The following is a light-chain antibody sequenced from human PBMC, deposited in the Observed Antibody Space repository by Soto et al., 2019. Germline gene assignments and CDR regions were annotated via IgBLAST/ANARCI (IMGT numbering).Light chain of an antibody. CDR2: DAS. J-gene: IGKJ1*01. CDR3: QQRSNWPRT. V-gene: IGKV3-11*01. Sequence: EIVLTKSPATLALSPGERITLSCRASQSVSSYLAWYQQKPGQAPRLLIYDASNRATGIPARFSGSGSGTDFTLTISSLEPEDFAVYYCQQRSNWPRTFGQGTKVEIK. CDR1: QSVSSY.